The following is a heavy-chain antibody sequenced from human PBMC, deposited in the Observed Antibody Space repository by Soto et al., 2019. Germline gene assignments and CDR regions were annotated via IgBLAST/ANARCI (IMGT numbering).Heavy chain of an antibody. CDR2: INPSGGST. CDR1: GYTFTSYY. Sequence: ASVKVSCKASGYTFTSYYMHWVRQAPGQGLEWMGIINPSGGSTSYAQKFQGRVTMTRDTSTSTVYMELSSLRSEDTAVYYCAKPYFTTSGYRDAFDIWGQGTMVTVSS. D-gene: IGHD5-12*01. CDR3: AKPYFTTSGYRDAFDI. V-gene: IGHV1-46*01. J-gene: IGHJ3*02.